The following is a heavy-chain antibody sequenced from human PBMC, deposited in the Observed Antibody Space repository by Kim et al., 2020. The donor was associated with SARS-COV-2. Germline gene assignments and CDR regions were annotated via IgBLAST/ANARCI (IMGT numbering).Heavy chain of an antibody. V-gene: IGHV3-20*03. Sequence: SRSYADSVKGRFTISRDNTKTSLYLQMNSLRADDSALYYCARVMEPTCWDYWGQGTLVSVS. D-gene: IGHD2-8*01. CDR3: ARVMEPTCWDY. J-gene: IGHJ4*02. CDR2: SR.